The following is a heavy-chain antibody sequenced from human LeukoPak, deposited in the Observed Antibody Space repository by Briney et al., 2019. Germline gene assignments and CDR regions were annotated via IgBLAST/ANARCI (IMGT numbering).Heavy chain of an antibody. V-gene: IGHV4-38-2*02. Sequence: SETLSLTCSVSGYSISSGYYWGWIRQPPGRGLEWIGSIYHSGTTYYNPSLKSRVTISVETSKNQFSLKLNSVTAADTAVYFCARRAYSAAYWKHFDYWGQGTLVTVSS. D-gene: IGHD1-1*01. CDR1: GYSISSGYY. J-gene: IGHJ4*02. CDR3: ARRAYSAAYWKHFDY. CDR2: IYHSGTT.